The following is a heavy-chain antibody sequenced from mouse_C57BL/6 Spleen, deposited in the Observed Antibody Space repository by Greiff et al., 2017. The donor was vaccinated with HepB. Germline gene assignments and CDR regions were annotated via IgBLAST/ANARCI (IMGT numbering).Heavy chain of an antibody. CDR1: GYTFTDYN. V-gene: IGHV1-18*01. Sequence: VQLKQSGPELVKPGASVKIPCKASGYTFTDYNMDWVKQSHGKSLEWIGDINPNNGGTIYNQKFKGKATLTVDKSSSTAYMELRSLTSEDTAVYYCARSVHYYGSSYGYFDVWGTGTTVTVSS. CDR2: INPNNGGT. D-gene: IGHD1-1*01. CDR3: ARSVHYYGSSYGYFDV. J-gene: IGHJ1*03.